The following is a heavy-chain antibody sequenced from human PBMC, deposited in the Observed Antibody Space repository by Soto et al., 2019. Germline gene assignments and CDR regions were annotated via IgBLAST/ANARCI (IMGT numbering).Heavy chain of an antibody. D-gene: IGHD3-22*01. CDR3: ARDHHYDSRNPPYGMDV. J-gene: IGHJ6*02. CDR2: INPSGGST. V-gene: IGHV1-46*01. Sequence: GASVKVSCKASGYTFTSYYMHWVRQAPGQGLEWMGIINPSGGSTSYAQKFQGRVTMTRDTSTSTVYMELSSLRSEDTAVYYCARDHHYDSRNPPYGMDVWGQGTTVTVSS. CDR1: GYTFTSYY.